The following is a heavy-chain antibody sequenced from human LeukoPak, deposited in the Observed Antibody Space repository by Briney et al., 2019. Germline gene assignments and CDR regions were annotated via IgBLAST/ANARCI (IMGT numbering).Heavy chain of an antibody. Sequence: SGGSLRLSCAGSGFTFSTYSMNWVRQAPGKGLEWVSSISSSSSYIYYADSVKGRFTISRDNAKNSLYLQMNSLRAEDTAVYYCAREKASTVTYDTFGIWGQGTMVTVSS. V-gene: IGHV3-21*01. CDR3: AREKASTVTYDTFGI. J-gene: IGHJ3*02. CDR2: ISSSSSYI. CDR1: GFTFSTYS. D-gene: IGHD4-17*01.